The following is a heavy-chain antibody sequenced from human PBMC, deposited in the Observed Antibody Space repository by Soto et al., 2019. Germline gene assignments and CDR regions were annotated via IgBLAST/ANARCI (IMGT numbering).Heavy chain of an antibody. J-gene: IGHJ4*02. CDR1: GGTFSSYP. D-gene: IGHD3-10*01. Sequence: QVQLVQSGAEVKRPGSSVKVSCKASGGTFSSYPISWVRQAPGQGLEWMGGTNGNLGTGNYAQKFRGRLTITADKSTTTTYMELSSLTSEDTAVYYCASRDSHGFFRYFDNWGQGTLVTVSS. V-gene: IGHV1-69*06. CDR2: TNGNLGTG. CDR3: ASRDSHGFFRYFDN.